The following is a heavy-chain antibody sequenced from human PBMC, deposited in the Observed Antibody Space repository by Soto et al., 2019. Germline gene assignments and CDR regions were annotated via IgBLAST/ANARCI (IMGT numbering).Heavy chain of an antibody. CDR3: AGYIPAGRNYGMEV. V-gene: IGHV3-23*01. D-gene: IGHD2-2*01. CDR1: GFTFSSYA. CDR2: IGESGTPT. J-gene: IGHJ6*04. Sequence: EVQLLESGGGLVQPGGSLRLSCAASGFTFSSYAMKWVRQAPGKGLEWVSLIGESGTPTYYADSVKGRFTISRDNSGNRLFLEMTSLEAEETAVNSWAGYIPAGRNYGMEVWGKGPRSPSPQ.